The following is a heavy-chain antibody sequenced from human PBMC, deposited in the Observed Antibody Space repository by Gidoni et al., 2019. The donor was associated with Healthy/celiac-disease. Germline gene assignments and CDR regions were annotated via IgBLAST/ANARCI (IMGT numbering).Heavy chain of an antibody. CDR2: IKQDGSEK. V-gene: IGHV3-7*01. D-gene: IGHD2-15*01. CDR1: GFTFSSYW. J-gene: IGHJ6*02. Sequence: EVQLVESGGGLVQPGGSLRLSCAASGFTFSSYWMSWVRQAPGKGLEWVANIKQDGSEKYYVDSVKGRFTISRDNAKNSLYLQMNSLRAEDTAVYYCARDYCSGGSCYAEYYYYGMDVWGQGTTVTVSS. CDR3: ARDYCSGGSCYAEYYYYGMDV.